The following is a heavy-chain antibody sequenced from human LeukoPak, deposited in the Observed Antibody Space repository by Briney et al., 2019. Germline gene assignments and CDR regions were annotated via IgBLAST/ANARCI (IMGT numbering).Heavy chain of an antibody. CDR3: ARDFSPVLRYFENNWFDP. CDR1: GFTFSDYS. J-gene: IGHJ5*02. CDR2: ISSSGSTI. Sequence: PGGSLRLSCAASGFTFSDYSMNWVRQAPGKGLEWVSYISSSGSTIYYADSVKGRFTISRDNAKNSLWLQMDSLRVEDTAVYYCARDFSPVLRYFENNWFDPWGQGTLVTVSS. D-gene: IGHD3-9*01. V-gene: IGHV3-48*01.